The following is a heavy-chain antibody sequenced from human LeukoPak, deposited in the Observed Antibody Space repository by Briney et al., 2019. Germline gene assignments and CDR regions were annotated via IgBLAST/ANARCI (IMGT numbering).Heavy chain of an antibody. CDR2: INPNSGGT. CDR3: ARVPLSGSYYEDY. CDR1: GYTFTGYY. D-gene: IGHD1-26*01. V-gene: IGHV1-2*02. J-gene: IGHJ4*02. Sequence: ASVKVSCKASGYTFTGYYMHWVRQAPGQGLEWMGWINPNSGGTNYAQKFQGRVTMTRDTSISTAYMELSSLRSEDTAVYYCARVPLSGSYYEDYWGQGTLVTVSS.